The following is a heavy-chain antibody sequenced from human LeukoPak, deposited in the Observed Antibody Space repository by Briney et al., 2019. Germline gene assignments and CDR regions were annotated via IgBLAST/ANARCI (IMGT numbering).Heavy chain of an antibody. V-gene: IGHV1-18*01. Sequence: GESLKISCKGSGYSFTSYGISWVRQAPGQGLEWMGWISAYNGNTNYAQKLQGRVTMTTDTSTSTAYMELRSLRSDDTAVYYCARVLEDGYNLGRNYYYYMDVWGKGTTVTISS. CDR2: ISAYNGNT. D-gene: IGHD5-24*01. J-gene: IGHJ6*03. CDR3: ARVLEDGYNLGRNYYYYMDV. CDR1: GYSFTSYG.